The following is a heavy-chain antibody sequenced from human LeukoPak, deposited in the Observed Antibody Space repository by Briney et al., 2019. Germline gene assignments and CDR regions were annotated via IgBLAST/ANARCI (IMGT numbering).Heavy chain of an antibody. CDR1: GFTFSSYA. CDR2: ISGSGGST. V-gene: IGHV3-23*01. J-gene: IGHJ3*02. D-gene: IGHD6-19*01. Sequence: GSLRLSCAASGFTFSSYAMSWVRQAPGKGLEWVSAISGSGGSTYYADSVKGRFTISRDNSKNTLYLQMNSLRAEDTAVYYCAKDLSAVCSSGCDAFDIWGQGTMVTVSS. CDR3: AKDLSAVCSSGCDAFDI.